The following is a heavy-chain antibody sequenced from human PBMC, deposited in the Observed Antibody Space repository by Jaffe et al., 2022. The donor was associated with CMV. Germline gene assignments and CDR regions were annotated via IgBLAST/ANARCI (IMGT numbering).Heavy chain of an antibody. CDR1: GFTFTSYA. CDR2: ISGTGGNT. J-gene: IGHJ3*02. D-gene: IGHD3-16*02. V-gene: IGHV3-23*04. CDR3: AKDEKAMADVWGSYRYRRGDAFDI. Sequence: EVQLVESGGGLVQPGGSLRLSCTASGFTFTSYAMSWVRQAPGKGLEWVSAISGTGGNTYYADSMRGRFTISRDNSKNTLFLQMNSLRAEDTAIYYCAKDEKAMADVWGSYRYRRGDAFDIWGQGTTVTVSS.